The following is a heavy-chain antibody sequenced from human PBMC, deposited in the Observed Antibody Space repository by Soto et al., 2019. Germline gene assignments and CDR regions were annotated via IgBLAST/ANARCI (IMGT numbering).Heavy chain of an antibody. J-gene: IGHJ6*02. D-gene: IGHD2-2*01. Sequence: NPSETLSLTCTVSGGSISSYYWSWIRQPPGKGLEWIGYIYYSGSTNYNPSLKSRVTISVDTSKNQFSLKLSSVTAADTAVYYCAREVGRYYGMDVWGQGTMVTVSS. V-gene: IGHV4-59*01. CDR2: IYYSGST. CDR1: GGSISSYY. CDR3: AREVGRYYGMDV.